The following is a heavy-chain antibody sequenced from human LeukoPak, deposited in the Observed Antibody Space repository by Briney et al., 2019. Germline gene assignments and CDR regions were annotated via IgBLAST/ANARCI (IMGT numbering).Heavy chain of an antibody. CDR2: ISGSGGST. V-gene: IGHV3-23*01. CDR1: GFTLSSYS. CDR3: AKDYDILTGSHFDY. D-gene: IGHD3-9*01. J-gene: IGHJ4*02. Sequence: GGSLRLSCAASGFTLSSYSMNWVRQAPGKGLEWVSAISGSGGSTYYADSVKGRFTISRDNSKNTLYLQMNSLRAEDTAVYYCAKDYDILTGSHFDYWGQGTLVTVSS.